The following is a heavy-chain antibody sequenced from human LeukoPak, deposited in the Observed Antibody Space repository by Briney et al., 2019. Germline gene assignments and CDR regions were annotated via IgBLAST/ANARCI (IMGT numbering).Heavy chain of an antibody. V-gene: IGHV1-69*02. J-gene: IGHJ4*02. CDR3: AEGLGMSPDY. CDR2: ITPILGIA. D-gene: IGHD1-14*01. Sequence: GSSVKVSCKASGGTFSSYTISWVRQAPGQGLEWMGRITPILGIANYAQKFQGRVTITADKPTSTAYMGLSSLRSEDTAVYYCAEGLGMSPDYWGQGTLVTVSS. CDR1: GGTFSSYT.